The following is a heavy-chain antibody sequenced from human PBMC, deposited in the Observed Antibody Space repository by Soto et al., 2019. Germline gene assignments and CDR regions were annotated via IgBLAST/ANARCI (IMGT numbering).Heavy chain of an antibody. D-gene: IGHD1-1*01. Sequence: GGSLRLSCAASGFTFSNYGMSWVRQAPGKGLEWVSGISDSGAGTYYADSVKGRFTISRDNSKNTLYLQMNSLRAEDTAIYYCAKVLAWNLPHVKDYWGQGTLVTVSS. CDR3: AKVLAWNLPHVKDY. J-gene: IGHJ4*02. CDR2: ISDSGAGT. V-gene: IGHV3-23*01. CDR1: GFTFSNYG.